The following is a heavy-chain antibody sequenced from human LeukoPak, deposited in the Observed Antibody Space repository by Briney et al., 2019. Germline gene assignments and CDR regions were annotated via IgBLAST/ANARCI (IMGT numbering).Heavy chain of an antibody. D-gene: IGHD1-26*01. CDR1: GFTFSGHW. CDR3: VAWGNSGNS. J-gene: IGHJ4*02. Sequence: GGSLRLSCAASGFTFSGHWMSWVRQAPAKGLEWVAHMNGDGSQIYYMDFVKGRFTISRDNAKNSLYLQMNGLRAEDTAVYYCVAWGNSGNSWGQGTLVTVSS. CDR2: MNGDGSQI. V-gene: IGHV3-7*01.